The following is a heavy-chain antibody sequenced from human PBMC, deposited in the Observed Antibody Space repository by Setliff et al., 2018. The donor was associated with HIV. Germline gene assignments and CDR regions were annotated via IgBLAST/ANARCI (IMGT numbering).Heavy chain of an antibody. V-gene: IGHV1-2*06. CDR2: INPSSGGT. D-gene: IGHD3-22*01. J-gene: IGHJ3*02. Sequence: ASVKVSCKTSGYTFTAYYMHWVRQAPGQGLEWMGRINPSSGGTNYPQKFQGRVTMTRNTSIGAAYMELSSLTSDATAVYYCARGVSYSDSSAHRWFDAFDIWGQGTMVTVSS. CDR1: GYTFTAYY. CDR3: ARGVSYSDSSAHRWFDAFDI.